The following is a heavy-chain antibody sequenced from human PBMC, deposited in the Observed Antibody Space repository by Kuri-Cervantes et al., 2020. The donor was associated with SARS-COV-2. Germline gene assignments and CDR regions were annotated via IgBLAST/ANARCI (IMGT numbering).Heavy chain of an antibody. CDR1: AGSLRNYY. V-gene: IGHV4-34*01. D-gene: IGHD5-12*01. J-gene: IGHJ4*02. CDR3: ARGGGAVLTGYPGYDVDYYFEY. CDR2: ISQSGRT. Sequence: SETLSLTCAVYAGSLRNYYWSWIRQSPGKGMEWIGEISQSGRTNYNPSLESRVTISVDASKNQFSLNLRSVTAADTALYFCARGGGAVLTGYPGYDVDYYFEYWGQGYLVHGAS.